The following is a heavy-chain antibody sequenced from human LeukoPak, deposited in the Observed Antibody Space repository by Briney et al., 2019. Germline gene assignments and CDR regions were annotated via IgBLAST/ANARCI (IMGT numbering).Heavy chain of an antibody. V-gene: IGHV3-30*02. CDR2: IRYDGSNK. J-gene: IGHJ4*02. Sequence: GGSLRLSCAASGFTFSSYGMHWVRQAPGKGLEWVAFIRYDGSNKYYADSVKGRFTISRDNSKNTLYLQMNSLRAEDTAVYYCARALAYCGGDCSYYFDYWGQGTLVTVSS. CDR3: ARALAYCGGDCSYYFDY. D-gene: IGHD2-21*02. CDR1: GFTFSSYG.